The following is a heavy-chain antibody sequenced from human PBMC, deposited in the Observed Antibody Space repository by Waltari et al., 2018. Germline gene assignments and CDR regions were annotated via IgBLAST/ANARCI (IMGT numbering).Heavy chain of an antibody. CDR3: ARALYYYGSGYWFDP. J-gene: IGHJ5*02. D-gene: IGHD3-10*01. CDR2: SYYSGST. CDR1: GGSISSHY. V-gene: IGHV4-59*11. Sequence: QVQLQESSPGLVKPSETLSLTCTVSGGSISSHYWSWIRQPPGKGLEWIGYSYYSGSTNYNPSLKSRVTISVYTAKIQVSLKLSSVTAADSAVYYRARALYYYGSGYWFDPWGQGTLVTVSS.